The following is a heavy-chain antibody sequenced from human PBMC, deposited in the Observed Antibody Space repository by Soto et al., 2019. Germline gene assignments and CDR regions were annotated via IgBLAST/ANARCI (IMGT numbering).Heavy chain of an antibody. Sequence: QVQLQESGPGLVKPSQTLSLTCSVSGGSISSGGYYWSWIRQHPGKGLEWIGYIYYSGSTYYNPSLKSRFTXXVXTXXNQCSLKLSSVTAADTAVYYCARVLIVDYYYGMDVWGQGTTVTVSS. V-gene: IGHV4-31*03. CDR2: IYYSGST. CDR3: ARVLIVDYYYGMDV. J-gene: IGHJ6*02. D-gene: IGHD3-22*01. CDR1: GGSISSGGYY.